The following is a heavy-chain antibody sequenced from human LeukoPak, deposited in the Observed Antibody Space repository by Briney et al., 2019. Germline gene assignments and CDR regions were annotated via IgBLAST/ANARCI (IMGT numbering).Heavy chain of an antibody. V-gene: IGHV4-39*01. CDR1: GGSISSISSNNYH. CDR3: ARGPSEHVLRFLEWSTYYYGMDV. CDR2: IYYSGST. D-gene: IGHD3-3*01. Sequence: SETLSLTCIVSGGSISSISSNNYHWGWIRQPPGKGLEWIGSIYYSGSTYYNPSLKSRVTISVDTSKNQFSLKLSSVTAADTAVYYCARGPSEHVLRFLEWSTYYYGMDVWGQGTTVTVSS. J-gene: IGHJ6*02.